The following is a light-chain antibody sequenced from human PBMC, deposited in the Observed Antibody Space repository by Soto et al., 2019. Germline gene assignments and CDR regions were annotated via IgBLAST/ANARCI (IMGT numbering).Light chain of an antibody. CDR3: QQYTTSSWT. J-gene: IGKJ1*01. Sequence: EVVLTQSPGTLSLSPGERATLSCRASQSVGSSYLAWYRQKPGQAPRVLIYGTSSRATGIPDRFSGSGSGTDFTLTISRLEPEDFAVYYCQQYTTSSWTFGQGTKVDIK. CDR2: GTS. V-gene: IGKV3-20*01. CDR1: QSVGSSY.